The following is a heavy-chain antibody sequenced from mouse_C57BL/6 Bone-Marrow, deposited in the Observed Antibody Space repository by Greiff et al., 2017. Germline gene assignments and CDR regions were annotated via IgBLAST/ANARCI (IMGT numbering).Heavy chain of an antibody. CDR2: IWSGGST. Sequence: VQVVESGPGLVQPSQSLSITCTVSGFSLTSYGVHWVRQSPGKGLEWLGVIWSGGSTDYNAAFISRLSISKDNSKSQVFFKMNRLQADDTAIYYCARLYDWYFDVWGTGTTVTVSS. CDR1: GFSLTSYG. D-gene: IGHD1-1*01. V-gene: IGHV2-2*01. J-gene: IGHJ1*03. CDR3: ARLYDWYFDV.